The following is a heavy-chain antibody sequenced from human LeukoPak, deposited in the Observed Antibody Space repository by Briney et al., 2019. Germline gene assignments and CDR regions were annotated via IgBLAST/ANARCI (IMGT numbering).Heavy chain of an antibody. J-gene: IGHJ4*02. CDR3: AKQTYDILTGSLSYFDY. D-gene: IGHD3-9*01. V-gene: IGHV3-23*01. Sequence: IGGTHSNIYYADSVKGRFTISRDNSKNTLYLQMNSLRAEDTAVYYCAKQTYDILTGSLSYFDYWGQGTLVTVSS. CDR2: IGGTHSNI.